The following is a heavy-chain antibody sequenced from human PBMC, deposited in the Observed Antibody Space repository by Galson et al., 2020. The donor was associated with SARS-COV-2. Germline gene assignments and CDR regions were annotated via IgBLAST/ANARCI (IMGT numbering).Heavy chain of an antibody. CDR1: GDSISSSY. CDR2: IYTSGSS. J-gene: IGHJ4*02. CDR3: ARDRRITGTQSSLDY. V-gene: IGHV4-4*07. D-gene: IGHD1-7*01. Sequence: SETLSLTCTVFGDSISSSYWTWIRQPAGKGLEWIGRIYTSGSSNYNPSLEGRVTMSVDTSKNQVSLKVRSVTAADTAVYYCARDRRITGTQSSLDYWGQGILVTVSS.